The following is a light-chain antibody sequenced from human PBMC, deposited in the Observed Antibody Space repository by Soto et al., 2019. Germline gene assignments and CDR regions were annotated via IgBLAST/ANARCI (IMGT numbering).Light chain of an antibody. CDR3: LQKYFYPFT. J-gene: IGKJ3*01. Sequence: AIQMTQSPSSLSASVGDRVTITCRASQGIRNDLDWFQQKPGKAPKLLIYAASNLQSWVPARFSGSGSGTDFTLTISSLQPEDFATYSCLQKYFYPFTFGPGTKVDIK. CDR2: AAS. CDR1: QGIRND. V-gene: IGKV1-6*01.